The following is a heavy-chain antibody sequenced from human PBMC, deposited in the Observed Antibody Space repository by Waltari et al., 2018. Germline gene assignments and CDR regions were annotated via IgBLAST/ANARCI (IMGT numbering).Heavy chain of an antibody. J-gene: IGHJ4*02. D-gene: IGHD2-15*01. V-gene: IGHV1-69-2*01. CDR3: AKTPFRATRTPVFDY. Sequence: EVQLVQSGAEVKKAGATVKISCKVSGYTFTDHYLHWVQQAPGKGLEWMGFVDPEDGETMYAERFQGRVTIIADTSSDTVYMELTSLRSEDTAVFYCAKTPFRATRTPVFDYWGQGTLVTVSS. CDR2: VDPEDGET. CDR1: GYTFTDHY.